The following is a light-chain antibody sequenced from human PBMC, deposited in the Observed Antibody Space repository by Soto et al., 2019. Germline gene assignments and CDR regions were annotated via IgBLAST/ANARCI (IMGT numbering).Light chain of an antibody. J-gene: IGKJ4*01. V-gene: IGKV3-20*01. Sequence: IVLQQSHGTMSLSPGESAPLSCRARPRVPRSYVAWHQQKAGQAPRLLIYGASSRDTGIPDRFSGGGSGTDFTLTISRLEPEDFAVYYCQQYGGSPLGLTFGGGTKVDIK. CDR3: QQYGGSPLGLT. CDR1: PRVPRSY. CDR2: GAS.